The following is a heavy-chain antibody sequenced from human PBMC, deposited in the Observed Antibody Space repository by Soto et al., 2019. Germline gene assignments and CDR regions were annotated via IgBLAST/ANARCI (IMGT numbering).Heavy chain of an antibody. J-gene: IGHJ4*02. CDR2: IYTGGNT. CDR1: GRSMISYY. CDR3: AREGDDRHFFFDS. Sequence: PSETLFLTCNVSGRSMISYYWSWIRQPAGKGLEWIGRIYTGGNTNYNPSLKSRVTMSVDTSKSQFSLSLTSVTAADTAVYYCAREGDDRHFFFDSWGQGTLVTV. V-gene: IGHV4-4*07. D-gene: IGHD3-3*02.